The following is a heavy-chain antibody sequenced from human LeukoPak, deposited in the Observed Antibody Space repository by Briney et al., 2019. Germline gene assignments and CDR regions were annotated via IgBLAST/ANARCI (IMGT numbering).Heavy chain of an antibody. J-gene: IGHJ1*01. CDR1: GFTVSSNY. CDR2: IYSGCST. D-gene: IGHD3-10*01. CDR3: ARGSNYYGSGSYFTPEYFQH. V-gene: IGHV3-53*04. Sequence: GGSLRLSCAPSGFTVSSNYMSWVRQAPGKGMEWVSVIYSGCSTYYADSVKGRFTISRHNSKNTLYLQMNSLRAEDTAVYYCARGSNYYGSGSYFTPEYFQHWGQGTLVTVSS.